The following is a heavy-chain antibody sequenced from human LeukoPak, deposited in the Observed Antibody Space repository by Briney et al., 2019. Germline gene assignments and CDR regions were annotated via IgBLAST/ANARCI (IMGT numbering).Heavy chain of an antibody. J-gene: IGHJ3*02. D-gene: IGHD3-9*01. V-gene: IGHV3-30*18. Sequence: PGGSLRLSCAASGFTFSSYGMHWVRQAPGKGLEWVAVISYDGSNKYYADSVKGRFTISRDNSKNTLYLQMNSLRAEDTAVYYCAKGGMTRWAFDIWGQGTMVTVSS. CDR1: GFTFSSYG. CDR3: AKGGMTRWAFDI. CDR2: ISYDGSNK.